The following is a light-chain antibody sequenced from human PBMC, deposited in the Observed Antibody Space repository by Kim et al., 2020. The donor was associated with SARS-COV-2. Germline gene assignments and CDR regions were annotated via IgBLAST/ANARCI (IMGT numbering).Light chain of an antibody. J-gene: IGLJ2*01. CDR3: QAWDSSTADVV. CDR1: KLGEKY. Sequence: SPGQTASITCSGDKLGEKYACWYQQKPGQSPVLVIYQDSKRPTGIPGRFSGSNSGNTATLTISGTQAMDEADYYCQAWDSSTADVVFGGGTQLTV. CDR2: QDS. V-gene: IGLV3-1*01.